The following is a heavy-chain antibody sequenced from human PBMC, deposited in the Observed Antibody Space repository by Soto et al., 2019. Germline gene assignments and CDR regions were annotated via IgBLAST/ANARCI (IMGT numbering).Heavy chain of an antibody. CDR1: GFTFSSYG. Sequence: GSLRLSFAASGFTFSSYGMSWVRQAPVKGLEWVSAISASGGSTYYADSVKGRFTISRDNSKNTLYLQMNSLRAEDTAVYYCGKEASGFLECFLDYWGQGTLVTVSP. CDR2: ISASGGST. CDR3: GKEASGFLECFLDY. V-gene: IGHV3-23*01. J-gene: IGHJ4*02. D-gene: IGHD3-3*01.